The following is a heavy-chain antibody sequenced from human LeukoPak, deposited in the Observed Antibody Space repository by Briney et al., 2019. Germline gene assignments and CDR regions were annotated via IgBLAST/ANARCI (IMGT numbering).Heavy chain of an antibody. Sequence: SQTLSLTCTVSGGSISSGSYYWSWIRQPAGKGLEWIVRIYTSGSTNYNPSLKSRVTISVDTSKNQFSLKLSSVTAADTAVYYCARAPLDYGVDYWGQGTLVTVSS. CDR2: IYTSGST. V-gene: IGHV4-61*02. CDR1: GGSISSGSYY. J-gene: IGHJ4*02. CDR3: ARAPLDYGVDY. D-gene: IGHD4-17*01.